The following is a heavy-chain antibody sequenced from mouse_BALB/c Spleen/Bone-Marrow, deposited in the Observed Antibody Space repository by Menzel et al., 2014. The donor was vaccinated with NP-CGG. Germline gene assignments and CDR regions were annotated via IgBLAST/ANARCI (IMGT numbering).Heavy chain of an antibody. Sequence: EVKVEESGPSLVKPSQTPSLTCSVTGDSINSGYWNWIRKFPGNKLDYMGYISYSGSTYYNPSLKSRISITRDTSKNQYCLQLDSVTTEDTATYYCAIITTAWDFDVWGAGTTVTVSS. CDR1: GDSINSGY. CDR2: ISYSGST. D-gene: IGHD1-1*01. CDR3: AIITTAWDFDV. V-gene: IGHV3-8*02. J-gene: IGHJ1*01.